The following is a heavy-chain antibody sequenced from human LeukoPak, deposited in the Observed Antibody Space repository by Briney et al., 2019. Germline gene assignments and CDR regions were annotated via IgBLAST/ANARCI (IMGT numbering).Heavy chain of an antibody. CDR3: ASGGQAAQSSSWYFYFDY. D-gene: IGHD6-13*01. V-gene: IGHV4-59*01. CDR2: IYYTGST. Sequence: PSETLSLTCTVSGGSISSYYWSWIRQPPGKGLEWIGYIYYTGSTNYNPSLKSRATISVDTSKNQFSLKLSSVTSADTAVYYCASGGQAAQSSSWYFYFDYWGQGTLVTVSS. J-gene: IGHJ4*02. CDR1: GGSISSYY.